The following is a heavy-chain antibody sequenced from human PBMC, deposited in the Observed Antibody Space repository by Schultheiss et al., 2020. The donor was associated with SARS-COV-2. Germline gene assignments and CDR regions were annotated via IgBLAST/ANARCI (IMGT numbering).Heavy chain of an antibody. CDR2: ISYDGSNK. CDR3: ARDGPATYYDILTGYTTTDYFGY. J-gene: IGHJ4*02. CDR1: GFTFSSYA. V-gene: IGHV3-30*01. D-gene: IGHD3-9*01. Sequence: GGSLRLSCAASGFTFSSYAMHWVRQAPGKGLEWVAVISYDGSNKYYADSVKGRFTISRDNSKNTLYLQMNSLRAEDTAVYYCARDGPATYYDILTGYTTTDYFGYWGQGTLVTVSS.